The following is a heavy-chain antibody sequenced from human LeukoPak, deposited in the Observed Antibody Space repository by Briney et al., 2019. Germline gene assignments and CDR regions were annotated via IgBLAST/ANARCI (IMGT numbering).Heavy chain of an antibody. D-gene: IGHD4-17*01. CDR2: IKSKTDGGTT. V-gene: IGHV3-15*01. J-gene: IGHJ4*02. CDR3: TTVWYCDPTEFDY. CDR1: GFTFSNAW. Sequence: KTGGSLRLSCAVSGFTFSNAWMSWVRQAPGKGLEWVGRIKSKTDGGTTDYAAPVKGRFTISRDDSKNTLYLQMNGLKTEDTAVYYCTTVWYCDPTEFDYWGQGTLVTVSS.